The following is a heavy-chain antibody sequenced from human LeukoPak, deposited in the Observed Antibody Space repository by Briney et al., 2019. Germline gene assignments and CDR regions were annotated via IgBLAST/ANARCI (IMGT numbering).Heavy chain of an antibody. CDR2: TNEDGRVT. CDR3: VKDFGGNSDY. CDR1: RFNVNNYW. D-gene: IGHD4-23*01. V-gene: IGHV3-74*01. J-gene: IGHJ4*02. Sequence: GGSLRLSCTASRFNVNNYWMHWVRQAPGKGLVWVSRTNEDGRVTSYAGSVRGRFTISRDSVENTLHLQMNSLRAEDTAVYYCVKDFGGNSDYWGQGTLVTVSS.